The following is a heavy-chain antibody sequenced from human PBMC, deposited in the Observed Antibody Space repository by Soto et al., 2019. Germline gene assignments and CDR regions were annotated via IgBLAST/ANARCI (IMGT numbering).Heavy chain of an antibody. V-gene: IGHV6-1*01. CDR2: TYYRSKWYN. CDR1: GDSVSSNSAA. D-gene: IGHD3-22*01. J-gene: IGHJ4*02. CDR3: ARSWLYYYDSSGYFDY. Sequence: SQTLSLTCASSGDSVSSNSAAWNWIRQSPSRGLEWLGRTYYRSKWYNDYAVSVKSRITINPDTSKNQFSLQLNSVTPEDTAVYYCARSWLYYYDSSGYFDYWGQGTLVTVSS.